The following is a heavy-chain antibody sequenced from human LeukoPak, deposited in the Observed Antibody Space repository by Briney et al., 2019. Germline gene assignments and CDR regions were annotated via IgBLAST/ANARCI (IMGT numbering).Heavy chain of an antibody. CDR2: INPGDSDT. D-gene: IGHD5-18*01. Sequence: GESLKISCKGSGYSFTSYSIGWVRRMPGKGLEWMGIINPGDSDTTYSPSFQGQVTISADRSINTAYLQWSSLKASDTAMYYCTRRGDIYGVDFWGQGTQVTVSS. CDR1: GYSFTSYS. V-gene: IGHV5-51*01. CDR3: TRRGDIYGVDF. J-gene: IGHJ4*02.